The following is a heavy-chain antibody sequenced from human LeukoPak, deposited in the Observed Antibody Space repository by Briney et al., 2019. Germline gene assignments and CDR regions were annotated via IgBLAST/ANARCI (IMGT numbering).Heavy chain of an antibody. CDR1: GFTFSSYG. J-gene: IGHJ4*02. CDR3: ARVKGVGATPSFFDY. D-gene: IGHD1-26*01. V-gene: IGHV3-33*01. Sequence: PGGSLRLSCAASGFTFSSYGMHWVRQAPGKGLEWVAVIWYDGSNKYYAGSVKGRFTISRDNSKNTLYLQMNSLRAEDTAVYYCARVKGVGATPSFFDYWGQGTLVTVSS. CDR2: IWYDGSNK.